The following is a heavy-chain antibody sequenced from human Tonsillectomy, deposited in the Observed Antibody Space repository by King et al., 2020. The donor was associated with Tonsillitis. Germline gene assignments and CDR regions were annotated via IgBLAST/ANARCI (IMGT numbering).Heavy chain of an antibody. Sequence: VQLVESGAEVKKPGSSVKVSCKASGGTFSSYAISWVRQAPGQGLEWMGGIIPIFGTANYAQKFQGRVTITADKSTSTAYMELSSLRSEDTAVYYCARGPPPPYVWYYYYYMDVWGKGTTVTVSS. J-gene: IGHJ6*03. V-gene: IGHV1-69*06. D-gene: IGHD3-16*01. CDR2: IIPIFGTA. CDR1: GGTFSSYA. CDR3: ARGPPPPYVWYYYYYMDV.